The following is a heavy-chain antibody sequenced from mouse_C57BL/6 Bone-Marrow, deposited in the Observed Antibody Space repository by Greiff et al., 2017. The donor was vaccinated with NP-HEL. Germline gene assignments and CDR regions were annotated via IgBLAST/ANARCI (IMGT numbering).Heavy chain of an antibody. J-gene: IGHJ1*03. CDR3: ARYGNYWYFDV. CDR1: GYTFTSYG. D-gene: IGHD2-1*01. Sequence: LVESGAELARPGASVKLSCKASGYTFTSYGISWVKQRTGQGLEWIGEIYPRSGNTYYNEKFKGKATLTADKSSSTAYMELRSLTSEDSAVYFCARYGNYWYFDVWGTGTTVTVSS. V-gene: IGHV1-81*01. CDR2: IYPRSGNT.